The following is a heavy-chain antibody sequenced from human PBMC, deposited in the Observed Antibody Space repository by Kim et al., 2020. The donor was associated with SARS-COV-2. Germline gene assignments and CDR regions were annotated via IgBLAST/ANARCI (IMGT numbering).Heavy chain of an antibody. D-gene: IGHD4-17*01. V-gene: IGHV3-20*04. CDR1: GFTFDDYA. CDR2: INWNGAAT. J-gene: IGHJ5*02. CDR3: ARGGDDYGDFAGHNWFDP. Sequence: GGSLRLACTASGFTFDDYAMNWVRQAPGKGLEWVSGINWNGAATGYGDSVKGRFTISRDNAKNSLYLQMNSLRAEYTALYYCARGGDDYGDFAGHNWFDPWGQGSLVSVSS.